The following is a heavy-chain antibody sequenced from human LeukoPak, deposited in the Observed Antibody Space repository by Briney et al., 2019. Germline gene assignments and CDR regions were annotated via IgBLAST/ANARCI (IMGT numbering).Heavy chain of an antibody. CDR1: GFTFSSYA. CDR2: ISYDGSNK. CDR3: AREFSSSVGAFDI. Sequence: GGSLRLSCAASGFTFSSYAMHWVRQAPGKGLEWVAVISYDGSNKYYADSVKGRFTISRDNSKNTLYLQMNSLRAEDTAVYYCAREFSSSVGAFDIWGQGTMVTVSS. V-gene: IGHV3-30-3*01. D-gene: IGHD6-6*01. J-gene: IGHJ3*02.